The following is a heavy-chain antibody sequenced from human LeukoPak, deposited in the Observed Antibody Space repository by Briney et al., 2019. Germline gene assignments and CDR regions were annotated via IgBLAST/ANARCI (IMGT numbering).Heavy chain of an antibody. CDR1: GGTFSRYA. D-gene: IGHD3-10*01. CDR2: IIPILGTA. Sequence: ASVKVSCKASGGTFSRYAISGGRQAPGQGLEWRGGIIPILGTANYGQKFQRRVTITADESTSTAYMELSSLRSEVTAVYYCARGHLWVRGVNVADWGEGTLVTVSS. J-gene: IGHJ4*02. V-gene: IGHV1-69*13. CDR3: ARGHLWVRGVNVAD.